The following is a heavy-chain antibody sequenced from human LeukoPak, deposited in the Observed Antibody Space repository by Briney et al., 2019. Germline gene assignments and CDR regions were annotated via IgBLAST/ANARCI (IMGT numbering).Heavy chain of an antibody. CDR1: RYIFTAYH. Sequence: GASVKVSFKPSRYIFTAYHLHWVRQAPGQGLEWMGRIIPNSGATNYAQNFQGRVTMTRDTSISTAYMELSRLSPDDTAVYYCARGISGGFDIWGQGTMVTVSS. J-gene: IGHJ3*02. V-gene: IGHV1-2*06. D-gene: IGHD2-21*01. CDR2: IIPNSGAT. CDR3: ARGISGGFDI.